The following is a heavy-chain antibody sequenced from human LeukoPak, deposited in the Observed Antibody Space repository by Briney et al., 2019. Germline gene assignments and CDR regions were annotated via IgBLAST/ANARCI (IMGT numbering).Heavy chain of an antibody. Sequence: SQTLSLTCTVSGGSISSGDYYWSWIRQPPGKGLEWIGYIYYSGSTYYNPSLKSRVTISVDTSKNQFSLKLSSVTAADTAVYYCARVVLRYYVPGMDVWGQGTTVTVSS. J-gene: IGHJ6*02. CDR2: IYYSGST. V-gene: IGHV4-30-4*01. CDR1: GGSISSGDYY. D-gene: IGHD2/OR15-2a*01. CDR3: ARVVLRYYVPGMDV.